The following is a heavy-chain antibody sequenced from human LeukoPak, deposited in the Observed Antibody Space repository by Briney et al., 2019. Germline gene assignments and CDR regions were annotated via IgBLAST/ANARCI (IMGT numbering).Heavy chain of an antibody. CDR3: AREGSSSWDDY. D-gene: IGHD6-13*01. CDR1: GGSFSGYY. Sequence: PSETLSPTCAVYGGSFSGYYWSWIRQPPGKGLEWIGEINHNGSTNYNPSLKSRVTISVGTSKNQFSLKLSSVTAADTAVYYCAREGSSSWDDYWGQGTLVTVSS. V-gene: IGHV4-34*01. CDR2: INHNGST. J-gene: IGHJ4*02.